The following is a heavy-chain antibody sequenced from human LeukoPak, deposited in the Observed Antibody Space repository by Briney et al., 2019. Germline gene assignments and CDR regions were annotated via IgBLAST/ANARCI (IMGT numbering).Heavy chain of an antibody. D-gene: IGHD2-2*01. J-gene: IGHJ4*02. CDR2: ISGSGGST. Sequence: PGGSLRLSCAVSGITLSNYGMSWVRQAPGKGLEWVSAISGSGGSTYYADSVKGRFTISRDNSKNTLYLQMNSLRAEDTAVYYCAKSVRVVPAAIRSLFDYWGQGTLVTVSS. CDR3: AKSVRVVPAAIRSLFDY. CDR1: GITLSNYG. V-gene: IGHV3-23*01.